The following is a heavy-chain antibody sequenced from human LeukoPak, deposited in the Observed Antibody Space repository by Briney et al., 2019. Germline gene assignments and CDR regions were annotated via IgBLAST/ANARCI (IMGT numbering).Heavy chain of an antibody. CDR1: GGSISSSSYY. V-gene: IGHV4-39*01. J-gene: IGHJ4*02. CDR2: IYYSGST. CDR3: ARRPIAAGVDY. D-gene: IGHD6-13*01. Sequence: SVTLSLTCTVSGGSISSSSYYWGWIRQPPGKGLEWIGSIYYSGSTYYNPSLKSRVTISVDTSKNQFSLKLSSVTAADTAVYYCARRPIAAGVDYWGQGTLVTVSS.